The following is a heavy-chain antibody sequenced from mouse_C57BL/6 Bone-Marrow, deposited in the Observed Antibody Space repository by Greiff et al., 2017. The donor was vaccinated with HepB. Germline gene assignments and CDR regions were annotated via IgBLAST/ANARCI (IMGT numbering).Heavy chain of an antibody. Sequence: TASGVDFSRYWMSWVRRAPGKGLEWIGEINPDSSTINYAPSLKDKFIISRDNAKNTLYLQMSKVRSEDTALYYCARNYDRGFDYWGQGTTLTVSS. D-gene: IGHD2-4*01. V-gene: IGHV4-1*01. CDR2: INPDSSTI. J-gene: IGHJ2*01. CDR1: GVDFSRYW. CDR3: ARNYDRGFDY.